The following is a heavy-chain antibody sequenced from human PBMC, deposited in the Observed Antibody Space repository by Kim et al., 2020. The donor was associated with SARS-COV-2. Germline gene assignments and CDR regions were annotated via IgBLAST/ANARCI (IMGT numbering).Heavy chain of an antibody. CDR3: ASPRGYYDSNGQGVFDY. V-gene: IGHV3-21*01. J-gene: IGHJ4*02. CDR1: GFTFSSYS. Sequence: GGSLRLSCAASGFTFSSYSMNWVRQAPGRGLEWVSSISSSSSYIYYADSVKGRFTISRDNAKNSLFLHMNSLRAEDTALYYCASPRGYYDSNGQGVFDYWGQGTLVTVSS. CDR2: ISSSSSYI. D-gene: IGHD3-22*01.